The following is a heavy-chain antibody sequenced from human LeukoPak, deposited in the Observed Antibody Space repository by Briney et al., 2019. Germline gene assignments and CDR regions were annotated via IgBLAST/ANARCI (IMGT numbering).Heavy chain of an antibody. J-gene: IGHJ3*02. CDR3: AKDREYSYVYDAFDI. Sequence: GGSLRLSCAASGFTFSIYAMSWVRQAPGRGLEWVSGMSGSGGSTYYADSVKGRFTISRDNSKNTLYLQMNTLRAEDTAVYYCAKDREYSYVYDAFDIWGQGTLVTVSS. CDR1: GFTFSIYA. V-gene: IGHV3-23*01. D-gene: IGHD3-16*01. CDR2: MSGSGGST.